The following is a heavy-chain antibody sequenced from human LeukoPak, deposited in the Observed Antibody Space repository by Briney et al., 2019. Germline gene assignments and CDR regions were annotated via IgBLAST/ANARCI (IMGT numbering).Heavy chain of an antibody. J-gene: IGHJ6*02. V-gene: IGHV7-4-1*02. Sequence: ASVKVSCKASGYTFTSYAMNWVRQAPGQGLEWMGWINTNTGNPTYAQGFTGRFVFSLDTSVSTAYLQISSLKAEDTAVYYCARASALYYYYGMDVWGQGTTVTVSS. CDR2: INTNTGNP. D-gene: IGHD1-26*01. CDR3: ARASALYYYYGMDV. CDR1: GYTFTSYA.